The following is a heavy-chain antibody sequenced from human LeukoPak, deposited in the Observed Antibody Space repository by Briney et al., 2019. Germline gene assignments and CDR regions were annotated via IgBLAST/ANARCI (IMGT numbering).Heavy chain of an antibody. CDR2: IYTSGST. D-gene: IGHD6-6*01. CDR3: ARQEYSSSPGDY. V-gene: IGHV4-4*09. CDR1: GGSISSYY. Sequence: SETLSLTCTVSGGSISSYYWSWIRQPPGKGLEWIGYIYTSGSTNYSPSLKSRVTISVDTSKNQFSLKLSSVTAADTAVYYCARQEYSSSPGDYWGQGTLVTVSS. J-gene: IGHJ4*02.